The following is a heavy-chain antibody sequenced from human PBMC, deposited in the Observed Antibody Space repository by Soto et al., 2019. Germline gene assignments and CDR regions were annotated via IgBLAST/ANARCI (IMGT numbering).Heavy chain of an antibody. V-gene: IGHV1-18*01. D-gene: IGHD1-1*01. J-gene: IGHJ5*02. CDR2: IGADNGDT. CDR1: GYTFSTYG. CDR3: ARDWKGAEGFDP. Sequence: QVQLVQSGAEVKKPGASVKVSCKASGYTFSTYGFSWVRQAPGQGLEWMGWIGADNGDTNYAQNFQGRVTMTTDTSTTTSDMERRSLTSDDTAVYFCARDWKGAEGFDPWGQGTLFTVSS.